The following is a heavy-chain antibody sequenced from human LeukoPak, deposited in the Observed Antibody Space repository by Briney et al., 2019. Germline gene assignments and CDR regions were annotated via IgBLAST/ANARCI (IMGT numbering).Heavy chain of an antibody. CDR3: AKVEVVTYYFDY. CDR1: GFTFSSYA. J-gene: IGHJ4*02. D-gene: IGHD2-21*02. CDR2: ISGSGGST. V-gene: IGHV3-23*01. Sequence: GGSLRLSCAASGFTFSSYAMSWVRQAPGKGLEWVSAISGSGGSTYYADSVKGRFTISRDNSKSTLYLQMNSLRAEDTAVYYCAKVEVVTYYFDYWGQGTLVTVSS.